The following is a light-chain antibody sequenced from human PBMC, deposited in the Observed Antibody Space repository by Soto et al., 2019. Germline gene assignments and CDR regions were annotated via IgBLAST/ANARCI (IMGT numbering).Light chain of an antibody. CDR1: QSISNN. CDR2: GAS. V-gene: IGKV3-20*01. CDR3: HQYGKSPWT. Sequence: EIVMTQSPATLSVSPGERATLSCRASQSISNNLAWYQQKPGQAPRLLIYGASSRATGIPDRFSGSGSGTDFTLTISRLEPEDFAVYYCHQYGKSPWTFGQGTKVDI. J-gene: IGKJ1*01.